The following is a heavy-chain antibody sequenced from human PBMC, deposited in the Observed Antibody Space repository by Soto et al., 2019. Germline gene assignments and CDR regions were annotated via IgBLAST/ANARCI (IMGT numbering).Heavy chain of an antibody. CDR2: ISGSGGST. CDR3: AVFGITMIVVEKVFPPLDAFDI. D-gene: IGHD3-22*01. V-gene: IGHV3-23*01. CDR1: GFTFSSYA. J-gene: IGHJ3*02. Sequence: GGSLRLSCAASGFTFSSYAMSWVRQAPGKGLEWVSAISGSGGSTYYADSVKGRFTISRDNSKNTLYLKMNSLRAEDTAVYYCAVFGITMIVVEKVFPPLDAFDIWGQGTMVTVSS.